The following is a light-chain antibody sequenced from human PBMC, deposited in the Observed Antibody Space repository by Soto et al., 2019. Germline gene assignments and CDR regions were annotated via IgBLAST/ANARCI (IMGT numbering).Light chain of an antibody. CDR1: QSVSSN. V-gene: IGKV3-15*01. CDR2: GAS. J-gene: IGKJ1*01. CDR3: QHYDNWPPWT. Sequence: EIVMTQSPATLSVSAGQRATLSCRASQSVSSNVAWYQQKLGQAPRLLIYGASTRATGIPARFSGSGSVTEFTLTISSLQPEDFAVYFCQHYDNWPPWTFGQGTKVEI.